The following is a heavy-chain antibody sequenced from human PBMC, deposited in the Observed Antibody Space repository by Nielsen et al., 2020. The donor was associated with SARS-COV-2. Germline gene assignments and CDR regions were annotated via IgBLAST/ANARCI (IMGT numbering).Heavy chain of an antibody. J-gene: IGHJ6*02. Sequence: GESLKISCAASGFTFSSYAMSWVRQAPGKGLEWVSAISGSGGSTYYADSVKGRFTISRDNSKNTLYLQMNSLRAEDTAVYYCARGSLGNYYYGMDVWGQGTTVTVSS. CDR2: ISGSGGST. D-gene: IGHD3-16*01. CDR1: GFTFSSYA. V-gene: IGHV3-23*01. CDR3: ARGSLGNYYYGMDV.